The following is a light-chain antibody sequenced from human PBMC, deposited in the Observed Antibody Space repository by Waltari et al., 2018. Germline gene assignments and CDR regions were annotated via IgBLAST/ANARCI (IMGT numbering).Light chain of an antibody. CDR2: DAA. CDR3: QQRYNWLALT. CDR1: QNISSF. V-gene: IGKV3-11*01. J-gene: IGKJ4*01. Sequence: EIVLTQSPATLSLSPGERATLSCRASQNISSFLAWYQQKHGQSPRLLIYDAANRATGIPARLSGSGSGTDLTLTISARGPEDFAVYFCQQRYNWLALTFGGGTTVEIK.